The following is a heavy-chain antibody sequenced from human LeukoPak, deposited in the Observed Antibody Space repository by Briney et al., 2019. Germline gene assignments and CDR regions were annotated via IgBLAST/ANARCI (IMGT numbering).Heavy chain of an antibody. V-gene: IGHV3-23*01. D-gene: IGHD1-26*01. J-gene: IGHJ4*02. CDR2: ISGSGGST. Sequence: GGSLRLSCAASGFTFSSYAMSWVRQAPGKGLEWVSAISGSGGSTYYADSVKGRFTISRDNSKNTLYLQMNSLRAEDTAVYYCAKDHPPRRIVGATYDYWGQGTLVTVSS. CDR1: GFTFSSYA. CDR3: AKDHPPRRIVGATYDY.